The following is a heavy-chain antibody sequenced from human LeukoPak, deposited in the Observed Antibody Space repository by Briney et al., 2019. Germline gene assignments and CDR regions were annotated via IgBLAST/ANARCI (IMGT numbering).Heavy chain of an antibody. CDR3: ARVGYNWNDWYYYYMDV. CDR1: GFTFSSYW. CDR2: IKQDGSEK. D-gene: IGHD1-1*01. J-gene: IGHJ6*03. V-gene: IGHV3-7*01. Sequence: GGSLRLSCAASGFTFSSYWMSWVRQAPGKGLEWVANIKQDGSEKYYVDSVKGRFTISRDNAKNSLYLQMNSLRAEDTAVYYCARVGYNWNDWYYYYMDVWGKGTTVTVSS.